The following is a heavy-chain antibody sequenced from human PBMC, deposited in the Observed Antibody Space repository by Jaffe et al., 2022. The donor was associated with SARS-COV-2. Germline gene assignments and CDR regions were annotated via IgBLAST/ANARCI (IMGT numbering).Heavy chain of an antibody. J-gene: IGHJ4*02. V-gene: IGHV3-64D*09. CDR3: VKAGLGSGVRYFDWSPFDY. CDR1: GFTFSSYA. Sequence: EVQLVESGGGLVQPGGSLRLSCSASGFTFSSYAMHWVRQAPGKGLEYVSAISSNGGSTYYADSVKGRFTISRDNSKNTLYLQMSSLRAEDTAVYYCVKAGLGSGVRYFDWSPFDYWGQGTLVTVSS. D-gene: IGHD3-9*01. CDR2: ISSNGGST.